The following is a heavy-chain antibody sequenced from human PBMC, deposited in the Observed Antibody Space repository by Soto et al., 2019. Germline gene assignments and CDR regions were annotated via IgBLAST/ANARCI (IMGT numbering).Heavy chain of an antibody. Sequence: SETLSLTCTVSGGSISSGGYYWSWIRQHPGKGLEWIGYIYYSGSTYYNPSLKSRVTISVDTSKNQFSLKLSSVTAADTAVYYCARADRPTYYYDSSGYYFDYWGQGTLVTVSS. CDR3: ARADRPTYYYDSSGYYFDY. J-gene: IGHJ4*02. D-gene: IGHD3-22*01. V-gene: IGHV4-31*03. CDR1: GGSISSGGYY. CDR2: IYYSGST.